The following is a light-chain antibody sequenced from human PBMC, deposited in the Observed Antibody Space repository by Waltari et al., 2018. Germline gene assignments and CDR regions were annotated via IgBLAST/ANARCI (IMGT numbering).Light chain of an antibody. J-gene: IGKJ2*01. CDR2: WAS. CDR1: QSVLYSSNNKNY. Sequence: DIVMTQSPDSLAVSLGERATINRKSSQSVLYSSNNKNYLAWYQQKPGQPPKLLIYWASTRESGVPDRFSGSGSGTDFTLTISSLQAEDVAVYYCQQYYGTPPYTFGQGTKLEIK. V-gene: IGKV4-1*01. CDR3: QQYYGTPPYT.